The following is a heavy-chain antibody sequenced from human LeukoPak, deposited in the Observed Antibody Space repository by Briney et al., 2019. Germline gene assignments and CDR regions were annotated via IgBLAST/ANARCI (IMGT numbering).Heavy chain of an antibody. J-gene: IGHJ4*02. D-gene: IGHD6-6*01. CDR2: ISSSTYI. CDR1: GFTFSSYS. Sequence: GGSLRLSCAASGFTFSSYSMNWVRQAPGKGLEWVSSISSSTYIYYADSVKGRFTISRDNAKNSLYLQMNSLRAEDTAVYFCARDLGRAARYYFDYWGQGTLVTVSS. V-gene: IGHV3-21*01. CDR3: ARDLGRAARYYFDY.